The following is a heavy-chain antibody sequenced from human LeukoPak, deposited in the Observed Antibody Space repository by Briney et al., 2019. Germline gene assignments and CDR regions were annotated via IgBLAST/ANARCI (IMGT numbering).Heavy chain of an antibody. CDR3: ASVSVRQQLAFDY. V-gene: IGHV4-59*01. Sequence: SETLSLTCTVSGGSISSYYWSWIRQPPGKGLGWIGYIYYSGSTNYNPSLKSRVTISVDTSKNQFSLKLSSVTAADTAVYYCASVSVRQQLAFDYWGQETLVTVSS. J-gene: IGHJ4*02. CDR2: IYYSGST. CDR1: GGSISSYY. D-gene: IGHD6-13*01.